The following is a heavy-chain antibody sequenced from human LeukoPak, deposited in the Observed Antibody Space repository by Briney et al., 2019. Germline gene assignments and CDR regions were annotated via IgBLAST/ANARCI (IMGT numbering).Heavy chain of an antibody. J-gene: IGHJ4*02. Sequence: GALRLFCAASGFNFSRHAMRWVRQGGGEGLDWVLTISDGGSSTYYADSVKGRFTIFRDNSKNTLYLQMNSLRAEDTAVYYCAKEGHDYVWGSYQEDWGQGTLVTVSS. D-gene: IGHD3-16*01. CDR3: AKEGHDYVWGSYQED. V-gene: IGHV3-23*01. CDR2: ISDGGSST. CDR1: GFNFSRHA.